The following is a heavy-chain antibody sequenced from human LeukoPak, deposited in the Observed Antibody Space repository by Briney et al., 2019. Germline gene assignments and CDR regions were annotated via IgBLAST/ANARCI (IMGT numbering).Heavy chain of an antibody. CDR1: GFMFSRHW. J-gene: IGHJ4*02. Sequence: GGSLRLSCAPSGFMFSRHWMSWVRQAPGKGPEWVANIKQDGSERYYVDSVKGRFTISRDNAKNSLYLQMNSLRAEDTAVYYCARALDSSSSRYQAFEYWGQGTLVTVSS. CDR3: ARALDSSSSRYQAFEY. V-gene: IGHV3-7*01. CDR2: IKQDGSER. D-gene: IGHD2-2*01.